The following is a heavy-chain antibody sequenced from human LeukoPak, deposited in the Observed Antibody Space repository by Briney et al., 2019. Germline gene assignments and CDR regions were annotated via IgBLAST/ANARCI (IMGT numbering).Heavy chain of an antibody. CDR3: AGGPGLRMGAFVT. CDR2: TYYGSKWYN. CDR1: GDSVSSNSAA. Sequence: SQTLSLTCAISGDSVSSNSAAWNWIRQSPSRGLEWLGRTYYGSKWYNDYAVSVKSRITINPDTSKNQLSLQLNSVTPEDSAVYCGAGGPGLRMGAFVTWGQGTTFSVSS. J-gene: IGHJ3*02. D-gene: IGHD4-17*01. V-gene: IGHV6-1*01.